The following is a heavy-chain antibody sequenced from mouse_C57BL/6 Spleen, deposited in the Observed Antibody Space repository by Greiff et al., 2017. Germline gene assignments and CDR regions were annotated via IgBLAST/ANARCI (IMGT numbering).Heavy chain of an antibody. J-gene: IGHJ2*01. CDR3: ARYDYPYYFDY. D-gene: IGHD2-4*01. CDR2: IYPGDGDT. V-gene: IGHV1-80*01. Sequence: VKLVESGAELVKPGASVKISCKASGYAFSSYWMNWVKQRPGKGLEWIGQIYPGDGDTNYNGKFKGKATLTADKSSSTAYMQLSSLTSEDSAVYFCARYDYPYYFDYWGQGTTLTVSS. CDR1: GYAFSSYW.